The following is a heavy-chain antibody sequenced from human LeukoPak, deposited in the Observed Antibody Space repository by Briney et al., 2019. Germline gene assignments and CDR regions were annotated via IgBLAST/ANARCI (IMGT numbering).Heavy chain of an antibody. J-gene: IGHJ4*02. Sequence: GGSLRLSCAASGFTFSSYSMNWVRQAPGKGLEWVSSISSSSSYIYYADSVKGRFTISRDNAKNSLYLQLNSLRAEDTAVYYCARDLPATGDYWGQGTLVTVSS. CDR1: GFTFSSYS. V-gene: IGHV3-21*01. D-gene: IGHD1-26*01. CDR3: ARDLPATGDY. CDR2: ISSSSSYI.